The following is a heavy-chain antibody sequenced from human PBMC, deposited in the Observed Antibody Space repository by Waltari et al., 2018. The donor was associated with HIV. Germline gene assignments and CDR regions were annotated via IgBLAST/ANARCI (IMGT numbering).Heavy chain of an antibody. Sequence: QVQLIQSGAAVKKPGASVKVSCTVFGYTLTESYMHWVRRAPGKGLEWMGGFDPEDDETIYAQKFQGRVTMTEDTSTDSAYMELSSLTSEDTAVYYCATGGGTTSIQLYDLDVWGQGTTVTVSS. CDR2: FDPEDDET. V-gene: IGHV1-24*01. J-gene: IGHJ6*02. D-gene: IGHD1-26*01. CDR1: GYTLTESY. CDR3: ATGGGTTSIQLYDLDV.